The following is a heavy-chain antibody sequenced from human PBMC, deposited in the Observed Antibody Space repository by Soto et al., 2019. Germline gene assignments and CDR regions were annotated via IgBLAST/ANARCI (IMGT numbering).Heavy chain of an antibody. V-gene: IGHV3-48*02. J-gene: IGHJ4*02. CDR3: ARDTIVVVVAASPHFDY. CDR1: GFTFSSYS. Sequence: GGSLRLSCAASGFTFSSYSMNWVRQAPGKGLEWVSYISSSSSTIYYADSVKGRFTISRDNAKNSLYLQMNSLRDEDTAVYYCARDTIVVVVAASPHFDYWGQGTLVTVSS. CDR2: ISSSSSTI. D-gene: IGHD2-15*01.